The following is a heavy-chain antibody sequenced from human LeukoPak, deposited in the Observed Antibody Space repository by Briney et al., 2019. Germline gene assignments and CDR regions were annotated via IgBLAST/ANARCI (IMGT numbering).Heavy chain of an antibody. CDR2: IYHSGST. CDR3: ARDSGSGYRGYYFDY. V-gene: IGHV4-38-2*02. CDR1: GYSISSGYY. D-gene: IGHD3-22*01. Sequence: SETLSLTCTVSGYSISSGYYWGWIRQPPGKGLEWIGSIYHSGSTYYNPSLKSRVTISVDTSKNQFSLKLSSVTAADTAVYYCARDSGSGYRGYYFDYWGQGTLVTVSS. J-gene: IGHJ4*02.